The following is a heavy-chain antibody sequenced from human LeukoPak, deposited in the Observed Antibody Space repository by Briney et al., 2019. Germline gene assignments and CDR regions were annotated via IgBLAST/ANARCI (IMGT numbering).Heavy chain of an antibody. J-gene: IGHJ4*02. CDR1: GFTFSTYS. CDR2: ITSSSYI. Sequence: GGSLRLSCAASGFTFSTYSMNRVRQAPGKGLEWVSSITSSSYIYYADSVKGRFTISRDNAKNSLYLQMNSLRAEDTAVYYCARDYYGDYIFDYWGQGTLVTVSS. CDR3: ARDYYGDYIFDY. V-gene: IGHV3-21*01. D-gene: IGHD4-17*01.